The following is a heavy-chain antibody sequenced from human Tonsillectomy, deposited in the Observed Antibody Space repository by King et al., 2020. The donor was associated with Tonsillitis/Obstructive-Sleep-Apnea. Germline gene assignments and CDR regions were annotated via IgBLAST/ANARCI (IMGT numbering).Heavy chain of an antibody. CDR3: AGITPNYYDDSGYPYYFDY. CDR2: IFSTGST. V-gene: IGHV4-39*01. CDR1: GVSISSTSYY. J-gene: IGHJ4*02. Sequence: QLQESGPGLVKPSETLSLTCSVSGVSISSTSYYWGWIRQPPGKGLEWIGNIFSTGSTYYNPSLKSRVTISVDTSKNQVSLKLSSVTAADTAVYYCAGITPNYYDDSGYPYYFDYWGQGTLVTVSS. D-gene: IGHD3-22*01.